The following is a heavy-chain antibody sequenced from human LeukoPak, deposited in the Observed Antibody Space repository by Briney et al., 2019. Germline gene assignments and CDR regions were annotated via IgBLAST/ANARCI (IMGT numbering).Heavy chain of an antibody. J-gene: IGHJ4*02. CDR2: INHSGST. Sequence: PSETLSLTCAVYGGSFSGYYWSWLRQPPAKGLEGIGEINHSGSTNYNPSLKSRVTISVDTSKNQFSLRLSSVTAADTAVYYCASGRAGARNWNPGYWGQGTLVTVSS. CDR3: ASGRAGARNWNPGY. V-gene: IGHV4-34*01. D-gene: IGHD1-1*01. CDR1: GGSFSGYY.